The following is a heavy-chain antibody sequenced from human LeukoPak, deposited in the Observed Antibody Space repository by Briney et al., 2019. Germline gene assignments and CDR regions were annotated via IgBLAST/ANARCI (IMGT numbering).Heavy chain of an antibody. CDR2: ISAGAEDT. V-gene: IGHV3-23*01. Sequence: HAGGSLRLSCAASGFTFSHFAMSWVRQAPGKGLEWVSTISAGAEDTHYADSVKGRLTTSRDNFKNTLYLQMNSLTAEDTAIYYCARDVGDTILDYWGQGTLVTVSS. CDR3: ARDVGDTILDY. J-gene: IGHJ4*02. CDR1: GFTFSHFA. D-gene: IGHD1-26*01.